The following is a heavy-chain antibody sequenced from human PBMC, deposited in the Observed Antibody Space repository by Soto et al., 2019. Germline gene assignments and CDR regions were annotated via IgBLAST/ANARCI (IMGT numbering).Heavy chain of an antibody. V-gene: IGHV1-2*04. D-gene: IGHD5-12*01. CDR1: GYAFSDFY. J-gene: IGHJ5*02. CDR2: INPYSGAT. Sequence: QVQLVQSGAEVKKPGASVKVSCKASGYAFSDFYVHWVRQAPGQGLEWMGWINPYSGATNYAQKFQDWVTMTGDASVSTAYLELTTLVSDDTAVYYCARARANVAPNWFDPWGQGTLAIVSS. CDR3: ARARANVAPNWFDP.